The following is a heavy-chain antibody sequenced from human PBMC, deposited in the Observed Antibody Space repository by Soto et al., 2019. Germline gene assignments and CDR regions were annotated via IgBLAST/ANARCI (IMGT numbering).Heavy chain of an antibody. CDR3: AISGSGWLHSDVFYY. V-gene: IGHV3-23*01. D-gene: IGHD3-3*01. CDR2: ISGSGGST. Sequence: PRRSLRLSCAASGFTFSSYAMSWVRQAPGKGLEWVSAISGSGGSTYYADSVKGRFTISRDNSKNTLYLQMNSLRAEDTAVYYCAISGSGWLHSDVFYYWGRGSLVPGSS. CDR1: GFTFSSYA. J-gene: IGHJ4*02.